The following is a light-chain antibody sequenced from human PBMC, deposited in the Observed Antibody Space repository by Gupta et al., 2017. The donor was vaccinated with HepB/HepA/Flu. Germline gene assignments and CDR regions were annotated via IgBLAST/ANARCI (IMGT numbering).Light chain of an antibody. CDR1: SLRSYY. CDR3: NSRDSSGNHLDVV. CDR2: GKN. J-gene: IGLJ2*01. V-gene: IGLV3-19*01. Sequence: SSELTQDPAVSVALGKTVRIPCPGDSLRSYYASWYQQKPGQAPVLVIYGKNNRPSGIPDRFSGSSSGNTASLTITGAQAEDEADYYCNSRDSSGNHLDVVFGGGTKLTVL.